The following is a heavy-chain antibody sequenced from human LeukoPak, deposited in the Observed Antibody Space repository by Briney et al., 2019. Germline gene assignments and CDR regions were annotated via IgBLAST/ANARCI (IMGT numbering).Heavy chain of an antibody. V-gene: IGHV4-61*02. CDR2: IYTSGST. CDR1: GGSISSGSYY. CDR3: AKEAVLLWFGELLYQWFDP. D-gene: IGHD3-10*01. J-gene: IGHJ5*02. Sequence: SETLSLTCTVSGGSISSGSYYWSWIRQPDGKGLEWIGRIYTSGSTNYNPSLKSRVTISVDTSKNQFSLKLSSVTAADTAVYYCAKEAVLLWFGELLYQWFDPWGQGTLVTVSS.